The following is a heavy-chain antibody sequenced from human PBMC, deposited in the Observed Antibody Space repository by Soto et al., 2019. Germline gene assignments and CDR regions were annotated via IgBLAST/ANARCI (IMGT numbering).Heavy chain of an antibody. CDR3: VQTAGWPGSEF. CDR2: IYGGGTT. D-gene: IGHD6-19*01. CDR1: GFAVSSKY. J-gene: IGHJ4*02. V-gene: IGHV3-53*01. Sequence: EVQLVESGGGLIQPGGSLRLSCAASGFAVSSKYMTWVRQAPGKGLEWVSVIYGGGTTYYADSVKGRFTISRDTSKNTLNLQRNRLSAEDTAVHCCVQTAGWPGSEFWGQGPVVTVSS.